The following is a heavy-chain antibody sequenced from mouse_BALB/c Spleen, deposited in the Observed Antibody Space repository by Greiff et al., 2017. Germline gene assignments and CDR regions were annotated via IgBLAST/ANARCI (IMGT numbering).Heavy chain of an antibody. CDR2: INPSTGYT. J-gene: IGHJ4*01. V-gene: IGHV1S26*01. CDR1: GYAFSSSW. Sequence: QVQLQQSGPELVKPGASVKISCKASGYAFSSSWMNWVKQRPGQGLEWIGYINPSTGYTEYNQKFKDKATLTADKSSSTAYMQLSSLTSEDSAVYYCARRYYDYAMDYWGQGTSVTVSS. D-gene: IGHD1-1*02. CDR3: ARRYYDYAMDY.